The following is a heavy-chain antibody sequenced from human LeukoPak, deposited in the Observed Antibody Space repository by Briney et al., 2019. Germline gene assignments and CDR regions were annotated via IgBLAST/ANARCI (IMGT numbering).Heavy chain of an antibody. CDR3: AKDRITIQGDAFDF. D-gene: IGHD2-15*01. CDR1: GFTFSNYA. V-gene: IGHV3-23*01. Sequence: PGGSLRLSCAASGFTFSNYAMTWVSQAPGKGLEWVSTISASDGSTYYADSVKGRFTISRDNSKSTLFLQMNSLRAEDTAIYYCAKDRITIQGDAFDFWGQGTMVTVSS. J-gene: IGHJ3*01. CDR2: ISASDGST.